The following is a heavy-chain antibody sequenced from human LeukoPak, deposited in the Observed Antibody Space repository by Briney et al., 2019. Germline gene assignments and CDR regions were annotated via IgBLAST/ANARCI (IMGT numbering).Heavy chain of an antibody. D-gene: IGHD6-19*01. V-gene: IGHV3-11*01. CDR3: ARERRSGWYGRYFDY. J-gene: IGHJ4*02. Sequence: GGSPRLSCAASGFTFSDYYMSWIRQAPGKGLEWVSYISSSGSTIYYADSVKGRFTISRDNAKNSLYLQMNSLRAEDTAVYYCARERRSGWYGRYFDYWGQGTLVTVSS. CDR2: ISSSGSTI. CDR1: GFTFSDYY.